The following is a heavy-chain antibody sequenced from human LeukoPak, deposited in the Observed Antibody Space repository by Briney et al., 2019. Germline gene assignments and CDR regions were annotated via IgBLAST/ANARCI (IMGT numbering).Heavy chain of an antibody. J-gene: IGHJ4*02. CDR1: SVSISSYY. CDR2: IYYSENT. CDR3: AGGNFYDSRGHPYHFHF. D-gene: IGHD3-22*01. Sequence: SETLSLTCTVSSVSISSYYWSWIRQPPGKGLEWIGYIYYSENTNYNSSLKSRVTISEDTSKNQFSLKLTSVTAADTAVYYCAGGNFYDSRGHPYHFHFWGQGTLVSVSS. V-gene: IGHV4-59*01.